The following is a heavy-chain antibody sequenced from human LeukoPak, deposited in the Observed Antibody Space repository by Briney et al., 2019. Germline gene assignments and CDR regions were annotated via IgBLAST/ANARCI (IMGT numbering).Heavy chain of an antibody. Sequence: SETLSLTCTVSGGSINKYYWSWIRQSPGKGLEWLGYVHDSAGTIYNPSLKSRVTISVDTSKNQFSLKLSSVTAADTAVYYCARLITMVRGVPFDYWGQGTLVTVSS. J-gene: IGHJ4*02. CDR3: ARLITMVRGVPFDY. CDR2: VHDSAGT. V-gene: IGHV4-59*12. CDR1: GGSINKYY. D-gene: IGHD3-10*01.